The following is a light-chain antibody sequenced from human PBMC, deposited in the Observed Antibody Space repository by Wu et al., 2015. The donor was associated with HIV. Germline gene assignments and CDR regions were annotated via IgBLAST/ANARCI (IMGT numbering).Light chain of an antibody. Sequence: DIQMTQSPSSLSASIGDRVTITCRASQSISSYLNWYQQKPGNAPKLLIYVASSLQSGVPPRFSGSGSETDFTLTINSLQPEDFATYYCQQTYNIQYNFGQGTKLDIK. V-gene: IGKV1-39*01. CDR3: QQTYNIQYN. J-gene: IGKJ2*01. CDR1: QSISSY. CDR2: VAS.